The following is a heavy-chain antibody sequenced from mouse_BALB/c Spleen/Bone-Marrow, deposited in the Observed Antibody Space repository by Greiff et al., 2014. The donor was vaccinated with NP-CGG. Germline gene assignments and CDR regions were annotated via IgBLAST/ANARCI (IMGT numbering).Heavy chain of an antibody. D-gene: IGHD1-1*01. V-gene: IGHV2-5-1*01. Sequence: VQLQQSGPSLVQPSQSLSITCTVSGFSLTSYGVHWVRQSPGKGLEWLGVIWRGGSTDYNAAFMSRLSITKDNPKSQVFFKMNSLQADDTSIYYWAKNYYGSSYYWGQGTTLTVSS. CDR2: IWRGGST. CDR3: AKNYYGSSYY. CDR1: GFSLTSYG. J-gene: IGHJ2*01.